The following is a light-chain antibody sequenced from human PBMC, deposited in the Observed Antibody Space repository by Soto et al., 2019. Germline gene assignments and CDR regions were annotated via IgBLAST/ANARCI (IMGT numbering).Light chain of an antibody. CDR1: QSVSSSY. Sequence: EIVLTQSPGTLFLSPGERATLSCRASQSVSSSYLAWYQQKPGQAPRLLIYGASSRATGIPDRFSGSGSGTDFTLTISRLEPEDFAVYYCQQYGNSPPWTFGQGTKVDIK. J-gene: IGKJ1*01. CDR2: GAS. V-gene: IGKV3-20*01. CDR3: QQYGNSPPWT.